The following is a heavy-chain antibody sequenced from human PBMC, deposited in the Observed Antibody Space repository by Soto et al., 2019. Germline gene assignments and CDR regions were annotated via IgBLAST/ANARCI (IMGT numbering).Heavy chain of an antibody. V-gene: IGHV3-23*01. CDR3: AKIKAAAGSAY. CDR2: ISASADST. D-gene: IGHD6-13*01. Sequence: PGGSLRLSCAASGFTFSSYAMSWVRQAPGKGLEWVSLISASADSTYYADSVKGRFTISRDNSMNTLYLQMNSLRAEDTAAYYCAKIKAAAGSAYWGQGTLVTSPQ. J-gene: IGHJ4*02. CDR1: GFTFSSYA.